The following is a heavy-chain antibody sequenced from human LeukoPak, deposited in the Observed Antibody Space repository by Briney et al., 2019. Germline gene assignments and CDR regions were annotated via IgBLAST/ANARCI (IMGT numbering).Heavy chain of an antibody. CDR2: ISAYNGRT. CDR1: GYTFINHG. J-gene: IGHJ5*01. CDR3: GRWSPNPNDS. D-gene: IGHD3-3*01. V-gene: IGHV1-18*01. Sequence: ASVKVSCKASGYTFINHGISWVRQAPGQGLEWMGWISAYNGRTEYAPNLQDRVTMTTDTSTTTAYMGLRSLTSDDTAVYYCGRWSPNPNDSWGQGTLVTVSS.